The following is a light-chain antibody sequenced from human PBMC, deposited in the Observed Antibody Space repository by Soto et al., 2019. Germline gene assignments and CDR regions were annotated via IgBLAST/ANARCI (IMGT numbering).Light chain of an antibody. CDR1: QSISSW. Sequence: DIQMTQSASTLSASVGDRVTITCRASQSISSWLAWYQQKPGKAPKLLIYKASSLESGVPSRFSGSGSGTEFTLTINSLQPDDFATYYCQQYNSYSLTFGGGTKVEIK. CDR2: KAS. CDR3: QQYNSYSLT. V-gene: IGKV1-5*03. J-gene: IGKJ4*01.